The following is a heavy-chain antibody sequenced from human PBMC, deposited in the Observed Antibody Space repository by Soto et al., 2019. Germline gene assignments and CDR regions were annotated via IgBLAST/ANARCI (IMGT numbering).Heavy chain of an antibody. CDR2: IYYSGST. CDR3: ARSTTVVTRHDAFDI. Sequence: SETLSLTCTVSGGSISSSGYYWGWIRQPPGKGLEWIGSIYYSGSTYYNPSLKSRVTISVDTSKNHFSLKLTSVTAADTAVYYCARSTTVVTRHDAFDIWGQGTMVTVSS. V-gene: IGHV4-39*02. J-gene: IGHJ3*02. D-gene: IGHD4-17*01. CDR1: GGSISSSGYY.